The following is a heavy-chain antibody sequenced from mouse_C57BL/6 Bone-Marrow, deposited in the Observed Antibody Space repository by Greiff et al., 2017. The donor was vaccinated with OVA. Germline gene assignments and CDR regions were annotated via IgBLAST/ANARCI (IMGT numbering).Heavy chain of an antibody. Sequence: QVHVKQSGAELARPGASVKMSCKASGYTFTSYTMHWVKQRPGQGLEWIGYITPSSGYTKYNQKFNDKATLTADKSSSTAYMQLSSLTSEDSAVYYCAITGSVWFAYWGQGTLVTVSA. J-gene: IGHJ3*01. V-gene: IGHV1-4*01. D-gene: IGHD4-1*01. CDR1: GYTFTSYT. CDR3: AITGSVWFAY. CDR2: ITPSSGYT.